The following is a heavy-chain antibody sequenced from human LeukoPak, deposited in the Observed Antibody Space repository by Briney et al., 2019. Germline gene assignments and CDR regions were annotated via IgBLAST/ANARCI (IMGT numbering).Heavy chain of an antibody. J-gene: IGHJ4*02. D-gene: IGHD6-19*01. CDR3: AKSIAVAGFPFDY. Sequence: GGSLRLSCAVSGFTFSSYAMSWVRQAPGKGLEWVSAISGSGGSTYYTDSVKGRFTISRDNSKNTLYLQMNSLRAEDTAVYYCAKSIAVAGFPFDYWGQGTLVTVSS. CDR1: GFTFSSYA. CDR2: ISGSGGST. V-gene: IGHV3-23*01.